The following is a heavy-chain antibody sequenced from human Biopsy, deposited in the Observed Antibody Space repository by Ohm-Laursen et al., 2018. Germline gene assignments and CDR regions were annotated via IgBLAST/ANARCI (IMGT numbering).Heavy chain of an antibody. V-gene: IGHV3-30*18. CDR1: GFPFTGFS. Sequence: LSLTCAASGFPFTGFSMHWVRQAPGKGLEWVAAISYDGSKTDYGDSVKGRLNISRDNSKNTLDLQMSSLRVEDTAVYFCAKDKGTFNFYYYGMDVWGQGTTVTVSS. CDR3: AKDKGTFNFYYYGMDV. D-gene: IGHD2/OR15-2a*01. CDR2: ISYDGSKT. J-gene: IGHJ6*02.